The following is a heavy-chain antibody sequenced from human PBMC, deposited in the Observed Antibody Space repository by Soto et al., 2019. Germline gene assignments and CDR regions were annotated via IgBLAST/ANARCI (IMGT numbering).Heavy chain of an antibody. CDR3: ARAIPYSSGWYRELYAFDI. V-gene: IGHV1-8*01. Sequence: GASVKVSCKASGYTFTSYDINWVRQATGQGLEWMGWMNPNSGNTGYVQKFQGRVTMTRNTSISTAYMELSSLRSEDTAVYYCARAIPYSSGWYRELYAFDIWGQGTMVTVSS. J-gene: IGHJ3*02. D-gene: IGHD6-19*01. CDR1: GYTFTSYD. CDR2: MNPNSGNT.